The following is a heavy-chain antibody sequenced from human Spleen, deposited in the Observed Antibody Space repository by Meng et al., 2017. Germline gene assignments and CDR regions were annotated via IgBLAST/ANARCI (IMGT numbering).Heavy chain of an antibody. CDR2: ISSSGTTT. Sequence: GESLKISCAASGFTFSDYHMNWIRQAPGKGLAWVSFISSSGTTTYYADSVKGRFYISRDNAKNSLYLQMNSLRAEDTAVYYCAKEGITMIVWGSWDFDYWGQGTLVTVSS. J-gene: IGHJ4*02. CDR1: GFTFSDYH. CDR3: AKEGITMIVWGSWDFDY. D-gene: IGHD3-22*01. V-gene: IGHV3-11*01.